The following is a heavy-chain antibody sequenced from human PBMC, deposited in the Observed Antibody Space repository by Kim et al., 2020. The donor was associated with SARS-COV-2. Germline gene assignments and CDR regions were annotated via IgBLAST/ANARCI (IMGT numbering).Heavy chain of an antibody. D-gene: IGHD3-3*01. V-gene: IGHV4-59*01. CDR3: ASLIFGAPDYYYGMDV. J-gene: IGHJ6*02. Sequence: SPKSRVTISVDTSKNQFSLKLSSVTAADTAVYYCASLIFGAPDYYYGMDVWGQGTTVTVSS.